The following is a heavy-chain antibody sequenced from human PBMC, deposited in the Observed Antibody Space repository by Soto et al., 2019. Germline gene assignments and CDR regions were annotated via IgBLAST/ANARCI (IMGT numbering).Heavy chain of an antibody. V-gene: IGHV4-31*03. D-gene: IGHD6-13*01. CDR3: ARGLHGRPGSNSSWDYYYYGMDV. CDR1: GGSISSGGYY. J-gene: IGHJ6*02. Sequence: SETLSLTCTVSGGSISSGGYYWSWIRQHPGKGLEWIGYIYYSGSTYYNPSLKSRVTISVDTSKNQFSLKLSSVTAADTAVYYCARGLHGRPGSNSSWDYYYYGMDVWGQGTTVTVSS. CDR2: IYYSGST.